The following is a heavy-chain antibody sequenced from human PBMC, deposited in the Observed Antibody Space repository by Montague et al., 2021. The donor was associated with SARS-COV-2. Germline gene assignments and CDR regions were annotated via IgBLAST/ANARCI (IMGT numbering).Heavy chain of an antibody. V-gene: IGHV3-30*04. CDR2: ISYDGSNK. J-gene: IGHJ4*02. Sequence: SLRLSCAASGFTFSSYAMHWVRQAPGKGLEWVAVISYDGSNKYYSDSVKGRFTISRDNSKNTLYLQMNSLRAEDTAVYYCARDDSSSWYGACDYWGQGTLVTVSS. CDR1: GFTFSSYA. CDR3: ARDDSSSWYGACDY. D-gene: IGHD6-13*01.